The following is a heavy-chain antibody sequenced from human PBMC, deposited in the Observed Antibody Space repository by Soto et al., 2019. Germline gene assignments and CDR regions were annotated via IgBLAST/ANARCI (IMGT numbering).Heavy chain of an antibody. CDR2: ISTSSSHI. D-gene: IGHD6-13*01. CDR3: ARDGAAAPHYQYNGLDV. CDR1: GFTFNSYS. J-gene: IGHJ6*02. V-gene: IGHV3-21*01. Sequence: GGSLRLSCAASGFTFNSYSMNWVRQAPGKGLEWVSSISTSSSHIYYADSVKGRFTISRDNAKNSLHLQMNSLRAEDTAVYYCARDGAAAPHYQYNGLDVWGQGTTVTVSS.